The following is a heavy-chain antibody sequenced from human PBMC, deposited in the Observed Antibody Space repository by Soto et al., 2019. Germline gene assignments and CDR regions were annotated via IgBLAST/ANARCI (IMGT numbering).Heavy chain of an antibody. V-gene: IGHV4-39*01. CDR1: GGSISSSSYY. CDR2: IYYSGSP. CDR3: ASHYSSGWYVWVDY. D-gene: IGHD6-19*01. Sequence: QLQLQESGPGLVKPSETLSLTCTVSGGSISSSSYYWGWIRQPPGKGLEWIGSIYYSGSPYYNPSLKSRVTISVDTSKNRFSLKLSSVTAADTAVYYCASHYSSGWYVWVDYWGQGTLVTVSS. J-gene: IGHJ4*02.